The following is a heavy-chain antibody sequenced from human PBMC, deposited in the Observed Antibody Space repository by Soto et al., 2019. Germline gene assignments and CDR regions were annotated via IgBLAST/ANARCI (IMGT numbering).Heavy chain of an antibody. Sequence: PGGSLRLSCAASGFTFSSYGMHWVRQAPGKGLEWVAVIWYDGSNKYYADSVKGRFTISRDNSKNTLYLQMNSLRAEDTAVYYCARDKTRLWPIAVAGQPSYYMDVWGKGTTVTVSS. CDR3: ARDKTRLWPIAVAGQPSYYMDV. V-gene: IGHV3-33*01. CDR2: IWYDGSNK. D-gene: IGHD6-19*01. CDR1: GFTFSSYG. J-gene: IGHJ6*03.